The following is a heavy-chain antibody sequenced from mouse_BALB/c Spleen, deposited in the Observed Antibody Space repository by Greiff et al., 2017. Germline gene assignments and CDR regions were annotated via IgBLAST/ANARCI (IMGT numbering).Heavy chain of an antibody. CDR3: ARNSQYGNYAWFAY. CDR2: IWSGGST. J-gene: IGHJ3*01. D-gene: IGHD2-10*02. Sequence: VQVVESGPGLVQPSQSLSITCTVSGFSLTSYGVHWVRQSPGKGLEWLGVIWSGGSTDYNAAFISRLSISKDNSKSQVFFKMNSLQANDTAIYYCARNSQYGNYAWFAYWGQGTLVTVSA. CDR1: GFSLTSYG. V-gene: IGHV2-2*02.